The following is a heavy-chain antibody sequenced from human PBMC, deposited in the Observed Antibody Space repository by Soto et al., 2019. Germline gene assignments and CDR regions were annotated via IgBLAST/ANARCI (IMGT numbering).Heavy chain of an antibody. J-gene: IGHJ5*02. CDR2: IIPILGIA. CDR3: ERDQRTTSYDILECDP. V-gene: IGHV1-69*08. CDR1: GGTFSSYT. Sequence: QVQLVQSGAEVKKPGSSVKVSCKASGGTFSSYTISWVRQAPGQGLAWMGRIIPILGIANYAQKFQGRVTMTADKPTGTADMELRSLRSEDTAVYYCERDQRTTSYDILECDPWGQGTLVTVSS. D-gene: IGHD3-9*01.